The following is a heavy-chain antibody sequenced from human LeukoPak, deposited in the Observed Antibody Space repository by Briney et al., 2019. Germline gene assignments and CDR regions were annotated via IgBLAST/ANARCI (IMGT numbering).Heavy chain of an antibody. CDR2: IYTSGSS. D-gene: IGHD5-12*01. CDR3: ARIPRTWIFDY. Sequence: PSETLSLTCTVSGDSIRSYSWSWIRQPAGKGLEWIGRIYTSGSSNYNPSLNSRVTLSLDTSKNQFSLMLSSVTAADTAVYYCARIPRTWIFDYWGQGTLVTVSS. J-gene: IGHJ4*02. CDR1: GDSIRSYS. V-gene: IGHV4-4*07.